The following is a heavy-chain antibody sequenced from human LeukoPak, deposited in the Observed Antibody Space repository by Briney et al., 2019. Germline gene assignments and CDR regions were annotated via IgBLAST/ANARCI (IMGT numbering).Heavy chain of an antibody. V-gene: IGHV1-18*01. D-gene: IGHD1/OR15-1a*01. Sequence: ASVKVSCKASGYTFTSYGISWVRQAPGQGLEWMGWISAYNGNTNYAQKLQGRVTITADKSTSTAYMELSSLRAEDTAVYYCAREEQLIPGGGERDFDYWGQGTLVTVSS. J-gene: IGHJ4*02. CDR1: GYTFTSYG. CDR3: AREEQLIPGGGERDFDY. CDR2: ISAYNGNT.